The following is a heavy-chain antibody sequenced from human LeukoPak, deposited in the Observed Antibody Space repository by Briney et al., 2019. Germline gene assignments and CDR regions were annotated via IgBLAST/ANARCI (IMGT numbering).Heavy chain of an antibody. CDR2: IYHSGST. V-gene: IGHV4-38-2*01. D-gene: IGHD6-13*01. Sequence: PSETLSLTCAVSGYSISSGHYWGWIRQPPGKGLEWIGNIYHSGSTYYNPSLKSRVTISVDTSKNHFSLKLSSVTAADTAVYYCAADYSTSWYYFWGQGTLVTVSS. CDR1: GYSISSGHY. CDR3: AADYSTSWYYF. J-gene: IGHJ4*02.